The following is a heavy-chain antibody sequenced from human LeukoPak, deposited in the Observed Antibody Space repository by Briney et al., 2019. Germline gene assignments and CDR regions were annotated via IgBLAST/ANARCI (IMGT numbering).Heavy chain of an antibody. V-gene: IGHV3-30*02. CDR2: IRYDGSNK. Sequence: GGSLRLSCAASGFTFNDYSMYWVRQAPGKGLEWVAFIRYDGSNKYYADSVKGRFTISRDNSKNSLYLQMNSLRAEDTAVYYCARDLLRITMVRGVLLPFDPWGQGTLVTVSS. J-gene: IGHJ5*02. CDR3: ARDLLRITMVRGVLLPFDP. CDR1: GFTFNDYS. D-gene: IGHD3-10*01.